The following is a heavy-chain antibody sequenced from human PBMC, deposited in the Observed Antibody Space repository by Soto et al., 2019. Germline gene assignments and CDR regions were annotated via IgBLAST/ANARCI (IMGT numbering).Heavy chain of an antibody. CDR1: GFTFSSYA. CDR2: ISGSGDST. Sequence: GGSLRLSCAASGFTFSSYAMSWVRQAPGKGLEWVSGISGSGDSTYYADSVKGRFTISRDNSKNTLYLQMNSLRAEDTAVYHCAKDHGYYYDTSGYRTAYFQHWGQGTLVTVSS. V-gene: IGHV3-23*01. CDR3: AKDHGYYYDTSGYRTAYFQH. J-gene: IGHJ1*01. D-gene: IGHD3-22*01.